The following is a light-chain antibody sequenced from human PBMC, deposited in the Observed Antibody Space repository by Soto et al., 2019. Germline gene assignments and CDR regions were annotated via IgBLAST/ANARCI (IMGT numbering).Light chain of an antibody. V-gene: IGLV2-14*03. CDR2: DVS. CDR3: SSYTDFNFYV. Sequence: QSVLTQPASVSGSPGQSISISCTGTSSDVGGYNYVSWHQHQPGKAPKLVIFDVSGRPSGISNRFSGSKSGNTASLTISGLRPEEGAVYYCSSYTDFNFYVLGTGTRVTAL. J-gene: IGLJ1*01. CDR1: SSDVGGYNY.